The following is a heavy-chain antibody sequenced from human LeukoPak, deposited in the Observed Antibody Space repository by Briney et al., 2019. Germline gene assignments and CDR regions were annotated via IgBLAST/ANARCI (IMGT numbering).Heavy chain of an antibody. D-gene: IGHD3-3*01. CDR3: ARGGSIPDYDFWSGYSYYYGMDV. Sequence: PSETLSLTCAVYGGSFSGYYWSWIRQPPGKGLEWTGEINHSGSTNYNPSLKSRVTISVDTSKNQFSLKLSSVTAADTAVYYCARGGSIPDYDFWSGYSYYYGMDVWGQGTTVTVSS. CDR2: INHSGST. V-gene: IGHV4-34*01. CDR1: GGSFSGYY. J-gene: IGHJ6*02.